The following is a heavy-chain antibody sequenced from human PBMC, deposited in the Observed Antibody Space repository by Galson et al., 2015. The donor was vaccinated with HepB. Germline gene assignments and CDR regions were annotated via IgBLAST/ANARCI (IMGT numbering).Heavy chain of an antibody. D-gene: IGHD5-24*01. J-gene: IGHJ4*02. V-gene: IGHV2-5*02. Sequence: PALVKPTQTLTLTCSFSGFSLRSYGVGVAWIRQPPGKALEWLGHIYWDDDERYRASLESRLTITKDTSKNQVVLTMTNMDPVDTGTYYCVHADEMAHPEYFDYWGQGTLVTVSS. CDR1: GFSLRSYGVG. CDR2: IYWDDDE. CDR3: VHADEMAHPEYFDY.